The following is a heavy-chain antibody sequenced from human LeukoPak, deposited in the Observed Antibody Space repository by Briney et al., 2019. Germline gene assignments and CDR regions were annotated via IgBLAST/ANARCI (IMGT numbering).Heavy chain of an antibody. CDR2: LYSDGNT. D-gene: IGHD1-14*01. Sequence: PGGSLRLSCAASGFTVITNDMTWVRQAPRKGLEWVSVLYSDGNTKYADSVQGRFTISRDNSKNTLYLEMNSLGPDDTAVYYCARGVEPLAANSLAYWGQGTLVTVSS. J-gene: IGHJ4*02. CDR3: ARGVEPLAANSLAY. CDR1: GFTVITND. V-gene: IGHV3-53*01.